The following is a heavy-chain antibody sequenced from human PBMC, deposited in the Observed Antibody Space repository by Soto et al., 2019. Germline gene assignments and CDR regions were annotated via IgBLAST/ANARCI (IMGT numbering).Heavy chain of an antibody. V-gene: IGHV5-10-1*01. CDR2: IDPDDSYT. J-gene: IGHJ4*02. CDR1: GFSFTIYW. CDR3: ARDRADCSGGSCFPLYYFDY. D-gene: IGHD2-15*01. Sequence: GESLKISCKVSGFSFTIYWISWVRQMPGKGLEWMGRIDPDDSYTDYSPSFQGHVTFSIDTSINTAYLQWNNLKASDTAVYYCARDRADCSGGSCFPLYYFDYWGQGTLVTVSS.